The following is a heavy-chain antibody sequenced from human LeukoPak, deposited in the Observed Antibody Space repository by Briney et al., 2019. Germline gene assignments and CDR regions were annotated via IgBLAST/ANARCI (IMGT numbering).Heavy chain of an antibody. CDR1: GFTFSSYS. Sequence: GGSLRLSCAASGFTFSSYSMNWVRQAPGKGLEWVSSISSSSSYIYYADSVKGRFTISRDNAKNSLYLQMNSLRAEDTAVYYCARDGGSSSWKIDAFDIWGQGTMATVSS. V-gene: IGHV3-21*01. D-gene: IGHD6-13*01. CDR3: ARDGGSSSWKIDAFDI. J-gene: IGHJ3*02. CDR2: ISSSSSYI.